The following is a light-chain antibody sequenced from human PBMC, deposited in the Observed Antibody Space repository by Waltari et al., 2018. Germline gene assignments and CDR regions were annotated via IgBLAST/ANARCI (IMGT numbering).Light chain of an antibody. Sequence: QSALTQPRSVSGSPGQSVTISCTGTSSDVGGYNYVSWYQHLPGKAPKLIIYDVTKWPSVVPDRFSGSKSGNTASLTISGLLGEDEADYYCCSYGGSSWVFGGGTKLTVL. CDR3: CSYGGSSWV. V-gene: IGLV2-11*01. J-gene: IGLJ3*02. CDR1: SSDVGGYNY. CDR2: DVT.